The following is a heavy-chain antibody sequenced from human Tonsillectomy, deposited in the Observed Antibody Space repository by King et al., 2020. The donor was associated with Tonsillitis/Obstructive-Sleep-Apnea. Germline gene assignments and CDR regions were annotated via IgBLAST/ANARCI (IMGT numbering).Heavy chain of an antibody. CDR2: IYYSGST. V-gene: IGHV4-59*01. Sequence: VQLQESGPGLVKPSETLSLTCTVSGGSISSYYWSWIRQPPGKGLEWIGYIYYSGSTNYNPSLKSRVPISVDTSKNQFSLKLSSVTAADTAVYYCARVPAVAGLYYYYYYGMDVWGQGTTVTVSS. D-gene: IGHD6-19*01. J-gene: IGHJ6*02. CDR1: GGSISSYY. CDR3: ARVPAVAGLYYYYYYGMDV.